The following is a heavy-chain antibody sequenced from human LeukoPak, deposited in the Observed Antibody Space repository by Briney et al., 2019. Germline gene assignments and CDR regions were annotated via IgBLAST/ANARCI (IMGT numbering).Heavy chain of an antibody. D-gene: IGHD2-21*02. Sequence: PGGSLRLSCAASGFIFSSYAMGWVRQAAGKGLEWVSVISGSGRSTYCADSVKGRFTISRDNSKNTLYLQMNSLRAEDTAVYYCAKEAGDGAAYCGGDCYSSDYWGQGTLVTVSS. CDR2: ISGSGRST. J-gene: IGHJ4*02. CDR1: GFIFSSYA. CDR3: AKEAGDGAAYCGGDCYSSDY. V-gene: IGHV3-23*01.